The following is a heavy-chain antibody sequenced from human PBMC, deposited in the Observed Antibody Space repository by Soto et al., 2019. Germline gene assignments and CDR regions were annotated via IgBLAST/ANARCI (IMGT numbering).Heavy chain of an antibody. Sequence: AVKASCKACGNTITSYDMHWGRQAPGQGLEWMGIINPSGGSTSYAQKFQGRVTMTRDTSTSTVYMELSSLRSEDTAVYYCARVRYHDFWIFYSMLDYYYGLACRSQGTTVTGS. V-gene: IGHV1-46*01. CDR1: GNTITSYD. J-gene: IGHJ6*02. CDR3: ARVRYHDFWIFYSMLDYYYGLAC. CDR2: INPSGGST. D-gene: IGHD3-3*01.